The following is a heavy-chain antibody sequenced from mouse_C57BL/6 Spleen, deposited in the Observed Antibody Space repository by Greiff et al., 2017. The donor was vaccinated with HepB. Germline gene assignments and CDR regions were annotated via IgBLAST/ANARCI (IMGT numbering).Heavy chain of an antibody. J-gene: IGHJ2*01. CDR3: ARLTLGDYFDY. CDR1: GYTFTSYG. V-gene: IGHV1-81*01. D-gene: IGHD2-13*01. Sequence: VKLQESGAELARPGASVKLSCKASGYTFTSYGISWVKQRTGQGLEWIGEIYPRSGNTYYNEKFKGKATLTADKSSSTAYMELRSLTSEDSAVYFCARLTLGDYFDYWGQGTTLTVSS. CDR2: IYPRSGNT.